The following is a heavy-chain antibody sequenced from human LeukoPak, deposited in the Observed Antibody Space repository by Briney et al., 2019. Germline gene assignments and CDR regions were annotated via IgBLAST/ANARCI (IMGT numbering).Heavy chain of an antibody. CDR3: AKDATAVPGTVYMDV. V-gene: IGHV3-30*02. Sequence: GGSLRLSCAASGFTFSSYGMHWVRQAPGKGLEWVAFIRYDGSNKYYADSVKDRFTISRDNSKNTLYLQLNSLRAEDTALYYCAKDATAVPGTVYMDVWGKGTTVTISS. CDR1: GFTFSSYG. CDR2: IRYDGSNK. J-gene: IGHJ6*03. D-gene: IGHD6-13*01.